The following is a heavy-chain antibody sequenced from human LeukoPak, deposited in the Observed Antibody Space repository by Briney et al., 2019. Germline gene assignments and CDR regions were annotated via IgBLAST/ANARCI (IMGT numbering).Heavy chain of an antibody. CDR1: GFTFDNYA. CDR2: ISGDGGST. CDR3: ARDSQEFFQH. J-gene: IGHJ1*01. V-gene: IGHV3-43*02. Sequence: GGSLRLSCAASGFTFDNYAIHWVRQAPGKGLEWVSLISGDGGSTYYADSMKGRFTISRDNSKNSLYLQMNSLRTEDTALYYCARDSQEFFQHWGQGTLVTVSS.